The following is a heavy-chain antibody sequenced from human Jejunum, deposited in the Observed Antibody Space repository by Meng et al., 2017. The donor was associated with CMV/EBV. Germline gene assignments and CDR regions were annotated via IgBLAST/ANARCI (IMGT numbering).Heavy chain of an antibody. J-gene: IGHJ4*02. D-gene: IGHD3-16*01. V-gene: IGHV3-30*04. CDR2: TSYDGNSQ. CDR1: GFTFSSHA. Sequence: GFTFSSHAMHWVGQAPGKGLEWVAVTSYDGNSQYYTDSVKGRFTISRDNSDNMLYLHMNSLRADDTALYYCARDGGGFNSSPFDRWGQGTLVTVSS. CDR3: ARDGGGFNSSPFDR.